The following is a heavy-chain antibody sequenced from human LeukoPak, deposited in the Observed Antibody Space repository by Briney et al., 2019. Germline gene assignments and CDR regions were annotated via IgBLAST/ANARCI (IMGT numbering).Heavy chain of an antibody. D-gene: IGHD3-10*01. Sequence: SETLSLTCTVSGGSISSYYWSWIRQSPGKGLEWIGYIYYSGSTNYNPSLKSRVTISVDTSKNQFSLKLGSVTAADTAVYYCARGSYGSGSYYVDYWGQGTLVTVAS. V-gene: IGHV4-59*08. CDR2: IYYSGST. J-gene: IGHJ4*02. CDR3: ARGSYGSGSYYVDY. CDR1: GGSISSYY.